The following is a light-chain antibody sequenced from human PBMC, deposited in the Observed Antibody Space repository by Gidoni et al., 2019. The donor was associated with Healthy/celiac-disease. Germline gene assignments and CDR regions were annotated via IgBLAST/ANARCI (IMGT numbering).Light chain of an antibody. CDR3: QQYNSYPWT. V-gene: IGKV1-5*03. Sequence: DIQMTKSPSTLSASVGDRVTITCRASQSISSWLAWYQQKPGKAPKLLIYNASSLDSGVPSRFSVSVSWTEFTLTICRLQPDDFATYYCQQYNSYPWTFGQGTKVEIK. J-gene: IGKJ1*01. CDR1: QSISSW. CDR2: NAS.